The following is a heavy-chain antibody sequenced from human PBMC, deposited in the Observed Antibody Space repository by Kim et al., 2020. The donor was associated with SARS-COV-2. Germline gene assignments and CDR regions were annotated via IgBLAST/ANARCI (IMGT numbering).Heavy chain of an antibody. CDR2: VNAGNGNT. Sequence: GSVKVSCKASGYTFTSSAMHWVRQAPGQRLEWMGWVNAGNGNTKYSQKFQGRVTITRDTSASTAYMELSSLRSEDTAVYYGARDQSITIFGVVIMPLYYF. J-gene: IGHJ4*01. CDR1: GYTFTSSA. D-gene: IGHD3-3*01. CDR3: ARDQSITIFGVVIMPLYYF. V-gene: IGHV1-3*01.